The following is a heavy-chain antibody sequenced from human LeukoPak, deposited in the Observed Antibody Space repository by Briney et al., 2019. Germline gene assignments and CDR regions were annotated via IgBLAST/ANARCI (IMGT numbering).Heavy chain of an antibody. CDR3: ARVGAGYSSSWLDY. CDR2: IYTSGST. D-gene: IGHD6-13*01. CDR1: GGSISSGSYY. Sequence: SETLSLTCTVSGGSISSGSYYWSWIRQPAGKGLEGIGRIYTSGSTNYNPSLKSRVTISVDTSKNQFSLKLSSVTAADTAVYYYARVGAGYSSSWLDYWGQGTLVTVSS. V-gene: IGHV4-61*02. J-gene: IGHJ4*02.